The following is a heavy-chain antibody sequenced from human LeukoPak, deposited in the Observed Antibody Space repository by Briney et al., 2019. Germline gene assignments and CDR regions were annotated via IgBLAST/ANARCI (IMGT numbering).Heavy chain of an antibody. CDR3: AKDGGSTFFDY. D-gene: IGHD5/OR15-5a*01. Sequence: GGSLRLSCAASGFTVSSSYMTWVRQAPGKGLEWVSAISGSGGSTYYADSVKGRFTISRDNSKNTLYLQMNSLRAEDTAVYYCAKDGGSTFFDYWGQGTLVTVSS. V-gene: IGHV3-23*01. J-gene: IGHJ4*02. CDR2: ISGSGGST. CDR1: GFTVSSSY.